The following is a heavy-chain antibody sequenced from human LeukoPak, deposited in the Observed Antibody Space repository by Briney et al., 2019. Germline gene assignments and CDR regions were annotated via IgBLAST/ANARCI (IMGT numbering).Heavy chain of an antibody. D-gene: IGHD2-2*01. CDR3: ARYCSSTSCYRDAFDI. CDR2: INAGNGNT. Sequence: ASVKVSCKASGYTFTSYAMHWVRQAPGQRLEWMGWINAGNGNTKYTQKFQGRVTITRDTSASTAYMELSSLRSEDTAVYYCARYCSSTSCYRDAFDIWGQGTMVTVSS. CDR1: GYTFTSYA. J-gene: IGHJ3*02. V-gene: IGHV1-3*01.